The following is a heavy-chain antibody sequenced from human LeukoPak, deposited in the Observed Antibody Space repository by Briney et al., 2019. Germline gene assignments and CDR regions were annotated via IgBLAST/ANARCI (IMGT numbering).Heavy chain of an antibody. CDR1: GDSISSSTYY. Sequence: SETLSLTCSVSGDSISSSTYYWGWICQPPGKGLEWIGSIFYSGSTYYNSSLKSRVNISVDTSKNQFSLKLSSVTAADTAVYYCARHWGRVGWFDPWGQGTLVTVSS. V-gene: IGHV4-39*01. J-gene: IGHJ5*02. CDR3: ARHWGRVGWFDP. CDR2: IFYSGST. D-gene: IGHD3-16*01.